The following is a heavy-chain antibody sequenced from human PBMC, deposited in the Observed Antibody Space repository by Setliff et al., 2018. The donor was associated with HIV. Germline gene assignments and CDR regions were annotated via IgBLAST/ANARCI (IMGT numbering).Heavy chain of an antibody. Sequence: NPSETLSLTCTVSGGSISSGDYYWSWVRQPPGKGLEWIGYISYSGSTNYNPSLKSRVTISVDTSKNQFSLKLSSVTAADTAVYYCARVWSYGSGSLSPWGQGTLVTVSS. CDR2: ISYSGST. J-gene: IGHJ5*02. CDR1: GGSISSGDYY. CDR3: ARVWSYGSGSLSP. D-gene: IGHD3-10*01. V-gene: IGHV4-30-4*08.